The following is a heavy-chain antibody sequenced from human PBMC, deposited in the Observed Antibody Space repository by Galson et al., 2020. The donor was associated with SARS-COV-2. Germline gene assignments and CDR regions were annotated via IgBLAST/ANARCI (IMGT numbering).Heavy chain of an antibody. CDR1: GFSFSSYA. D-gene: IGHD3-16*01. Sequence: ESLKISCAAPGFSFSSYALCSVRQAPQTRLGWVSAISDSVGTTYYADSVKSRFTISRDNSKNTLYLQMNSLRAEDTAVYYSEKDYDYVWGSYGSYYYSMDVWGQGTTVTVSS. CDR3: EKDYDYVWGSYGSYYYSMDV. CDR2: ISDSVGTT. V-gene: IGHV3-23*01. J-gene: IGHJ6*02.